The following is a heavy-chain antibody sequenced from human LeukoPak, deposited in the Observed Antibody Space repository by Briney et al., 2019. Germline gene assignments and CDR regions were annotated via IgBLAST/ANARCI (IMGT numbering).Heavy chain of an antibody. CDR1: GGSISSGGYS. V-gene: IGHV4-30-2*01. CDR3: ARGGNWNVRAGNWFDP. J-gene: IGHJ5*02. Sequence: PSETLSLTCAVSGGSISSGGYSWSWIRQPPGKGLEWIGYIYHSGSTYYNPSLKGRVTISVDRSKNQFSLKLSSVTAADTAVYYCARGGNWNVRAGNWFDPWGQGTLVTVSS. CDR2: IYHSGST. D-gene: IGHD1-1*01.